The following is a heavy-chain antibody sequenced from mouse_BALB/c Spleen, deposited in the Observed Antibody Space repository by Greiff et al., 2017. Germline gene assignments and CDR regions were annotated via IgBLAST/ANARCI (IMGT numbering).Heavy chain of an antibody. CDR2: ISSGSSTI. Sequence: EVQGVESGGGLVQPGGSRKLSCAASGFTFSSFGMHWVRQAPEKGLEWVAYISSGSSTIYYADTVKGRFTISRDNPKNTLFLQMTSLRSEDTAMYYCARGGNYLWYFDVWGAGTTVTVSS. D-gene: IGHD2-1*01. CDR3: ARGGNYLWYFDV. J-gene: IGHJ1*01. V-gene: IGHV5-17*02. CDR1: GFTFSSFG.